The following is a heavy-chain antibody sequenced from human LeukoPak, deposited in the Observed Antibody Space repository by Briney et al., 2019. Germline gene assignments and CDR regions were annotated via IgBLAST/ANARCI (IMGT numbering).Heavy chain of an antibody. V-gene: IGHV3-74*01. D-gene: IGHD1-14*01. CDR3: ANFGLQPPY. Sequence: GGSLRLSCAASGFTFSNFWMHWVRQAPGKGLVWVALIYGDGSFTRYADSVKGRFTISRDNAKNTVYLQMNSLRAEDTAVYYCANFGLQPPYWGQGTLVTVSS. CDR2: IYGDGSFT. CDR1: GFTFSNFW. J-gene: IGHJ4*02.